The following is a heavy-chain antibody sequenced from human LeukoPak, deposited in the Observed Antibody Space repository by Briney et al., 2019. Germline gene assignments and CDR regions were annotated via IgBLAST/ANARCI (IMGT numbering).Heavy chain of an antibody. D-gene: IGHD6-19*01. Sequence: GGSLRLSCAASGFTFSDYYMSWVRQAPGKGLEWVSSISSSSSYIYYADSVKGRFTISRDNAKNSLYLQMNSLRAEDTAVYYCARDFPIAVAGRDAFDIRGQGTMVTVSS. CDR1: GFTFSDYY. J-gene: IGHJ3*02. CDR2: ISSSSSYI. V-gene: IGHV3-11*06. CDR3: ARDFPIAVAGRDAFDI.